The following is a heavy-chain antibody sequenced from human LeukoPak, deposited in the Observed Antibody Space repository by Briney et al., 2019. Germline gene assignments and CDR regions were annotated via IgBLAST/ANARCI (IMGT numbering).Heavy chain of an antibody. CDR1: GFTFISYS. Sequence: NPGGSLRLSCAASGFTFISYSMNWVRQAPGKGLEWVSSISSSSSYIYYADSVKGRFTISRDNAKNSMYLQMNSLRDEDTAVYYCARDTLVYADSPDAFDIWGQGTMVTVSS. CDR3: ARDTLVYADSPDAFDI. CDR2: ISSSSSYI. V-gene: IGHV3-21*01. D-gene: IGHD4-17*01. J-gene: IGHJ3*02.